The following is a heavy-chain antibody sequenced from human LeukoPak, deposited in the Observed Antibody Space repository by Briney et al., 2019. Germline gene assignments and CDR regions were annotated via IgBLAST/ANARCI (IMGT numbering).Heavy chain of an antibody. Sequence: SQTLSLTCTVSGGSISSGGYYWSWIRQHPGKGLEWIGYIYYSGNTNYNPSLKSRVTISVDTSKNQFSLKLSSVTAADTAVYYCARVAPQGYSYGYGDYWGQGTLVTVSS. J-gene: IGHJ4*02. V-gene: IGHV4-31*03. CDR2: IYYSGNT. D-gene: IGHD5-18*01. CDR3: ARVAPQGYSYGYGDY. CDR1: GGSISSGGYY.